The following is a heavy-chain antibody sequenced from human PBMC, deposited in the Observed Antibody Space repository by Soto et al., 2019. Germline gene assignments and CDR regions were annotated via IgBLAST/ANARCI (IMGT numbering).Heavy chain of an antibody. V-gene: IGHV1-18*01. D-gene: IGHD2-15*01. J-gene: IGHJ6*04. CDR3: VMVENYFTPPPQDV. CDR1: GYIFVNYG. CDR2: ISPYTGNT. Sequence: ASVKVSCKASGYIFVNYGIAWVRQAPGQGLEWMGWISPYTGNTHSASKVQGRLTMTTDTSTSTAYMDLGSLTSDDTAVYYCVMVENYFTPPPQDVGGKGTTVTVSS.